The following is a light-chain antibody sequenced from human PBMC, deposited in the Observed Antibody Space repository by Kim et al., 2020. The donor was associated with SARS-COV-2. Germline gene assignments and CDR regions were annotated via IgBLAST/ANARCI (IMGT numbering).Light chain of an antibody. CDR3: SSYTSSSTWV. J-gene: IGLJ3*02. CDR1: SSDVGGHNY. CDR2: DVS. V-gene: IGLV2-14*03. Sequence: GQSLTISCTGTSSDVGGHNYVCWYQQHPGKAPKLMIYDVSTRPSGVSNRFSGSKSGNTASLTISGLQAEDEADYYCSSYTSSSTWVFGGGTQLTVL.